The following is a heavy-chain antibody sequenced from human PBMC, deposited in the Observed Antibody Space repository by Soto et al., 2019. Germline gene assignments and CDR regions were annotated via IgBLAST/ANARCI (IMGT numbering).Heavy chain of an antibody. D-gene: IGHD3-10*01. Sequence: SVKVSCKASGYTFTSYYMHWVRQAPGQGLERMGGIIPIFGTANYAQKFQGRVTITADKSTSTAYMELSSLRSEDTAVYYCARGYYGSGSYYRFDYWGQGTLVTVSS. CDR1: GYTFTSYY. CDR2: IIPIFGTA. V-gene: IGHV1-69*06. CDR3: ARGYYGSGSYYRFDY. J-gene: IGHJ4*02.